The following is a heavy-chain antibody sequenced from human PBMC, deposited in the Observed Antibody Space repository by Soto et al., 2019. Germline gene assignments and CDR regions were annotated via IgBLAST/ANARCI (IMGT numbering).Heavy chain of an antibody. V-gene: IGHV1-3*01. CDR1: GYTFTSYV. J-gene: IGHJ4*02. Sequence: GASVKFSCKASGYTFTSYVMQWVRQAPGQRLEWMGWINAGNGNTKYSQKFQGRATITRDTSASTAYMELSSLTSEDTAVYYCATDFRTPLFDYWGQGTLVTVSS. D-gene: IGHD3-3*01. CDR3: ATDFRTPLFDY. CDR2: INAGNGNT.